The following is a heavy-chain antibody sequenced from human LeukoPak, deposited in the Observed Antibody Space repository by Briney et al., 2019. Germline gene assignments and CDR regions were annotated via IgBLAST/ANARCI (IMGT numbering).Heavy chain of an antibody. V-gene: IGHV3-21*01. CDR3: ARVRRIAAAGTYYFDY. CDR1: GFTFSSYS. CDR2: ISSSSYI. D-gene: IGHD6-13*01. Sequence: TGGSLRLSCAASGFTFSSYSMNWVRQAPGKGLEWVSSISSSSYIYYADSVKGRFTISRDNAKNSLYLQMNSLRAEDTAVYYCARVRRIAAAGTYYFDYWGQGTLVTVSS. J-gene: IGHJ4*02.